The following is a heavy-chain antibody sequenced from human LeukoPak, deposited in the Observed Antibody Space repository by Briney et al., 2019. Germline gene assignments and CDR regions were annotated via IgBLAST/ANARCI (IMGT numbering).Heavy chain of an antibody. D-gene: IGHD2-8*01. CDR1: GFTFSGHS. J-gene: IGHJ4*02. Sequence: GGSLRLSCAASGFTFSGHSMNWVRQAPGKGLEWVSSITYSSSNIYYTDSVKGRFTISRDNAKNSLYLQMNSLRAEDTAVYYCARSSMGYCVNGVCRDFDYWGQGTLVTVSS. V-gene: IGHV3-21*01. CDR2: ITYSSSNI. CDR3: ARSSMGYCVNGVCRDFDY.